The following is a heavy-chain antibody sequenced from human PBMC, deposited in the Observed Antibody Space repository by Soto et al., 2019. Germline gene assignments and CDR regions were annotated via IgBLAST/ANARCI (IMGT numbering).Heavy chain of an antibody. D-gene: IGHD2-21*01. Sequence: PSETLSLTCAVSGYSISSGYYWGWIRQPPGKGLEWIGSIYHSGSTYYNPSLKSRVTISVDTSKNQFSLKLSSVTAADTAVYYCARDSSYSDRAGFDPWGQGTLVTVSS. CDR2: IYHSGST. J-gene: IGHJ5*02. V-gene: IGHV4-38-2*02. CDR3: ARDSSYSDRAGFDP. CDR1: GYSISSGYY.